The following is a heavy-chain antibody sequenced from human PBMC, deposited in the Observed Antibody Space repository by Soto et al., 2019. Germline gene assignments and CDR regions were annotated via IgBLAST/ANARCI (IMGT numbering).Heavy chain of an antibody. V-gene: IGHV3-23*01. J-gene: IGHJ2*01. CDR1: GFTFSSYA. Sequence: EVQLLEAGGGLVQPGGSLRLSCAASGFTFSSYAMSWDRQAPGKGLEWVSAISGSGGSTYYADSVKGRFTISRDNSKNTLYLQMNSLRAEDTAVYYCAKAGGFGGYWYFDLWGRGTLVTVSS. CDR3: AKAGGFGGYWYFDL. CDR2: ISGSGGST. D-gene: IGHD3-10*01.